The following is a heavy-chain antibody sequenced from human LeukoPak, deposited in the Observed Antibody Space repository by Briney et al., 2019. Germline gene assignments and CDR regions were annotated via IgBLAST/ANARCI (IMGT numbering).Heavy chain of an antibody. J-gene: IGHJ4*02. V-gene: IGHV1-2*02. D-gene: IGHD3-22*01. CDR2: INPNSGGT. Sequence: WINPNSGGTNYAQKFQGRVTMTRDTSISTAYMELSRLRSDDTAVYYCASGDKWLPNFDYWGQGTLVTVSS. CDR3: ASGDKWLPNFDY.